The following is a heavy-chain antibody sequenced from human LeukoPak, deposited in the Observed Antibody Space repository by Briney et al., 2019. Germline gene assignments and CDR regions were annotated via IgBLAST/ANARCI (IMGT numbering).Heavy chain of an antibody. CDR2: IKQEGSEK. Sequence: GGSLRLSCAASGFTFSSYWMNWVRQAPGKGLEWVANIKQEGSEKYYVDSVKGRFTISRDNAKNSLYLQMNSLRAEDTAVYYCARAPDDDYGDYFDYWGQGTLVTVSS. J-gene: IGHJ4*02. D-gene: IGHD4-17*01. CDR1: GFTFSSYW. V-gene: IGHV3-7*03. CDR3: ARAPDDDYGDYFDY.